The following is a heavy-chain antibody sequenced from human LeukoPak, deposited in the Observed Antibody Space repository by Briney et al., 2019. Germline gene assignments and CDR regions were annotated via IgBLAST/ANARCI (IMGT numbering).Heavy chain of an antibody. V-gene: IGHV4-30-2*01. Sequence: PSQTLSLTCAVSGGSISSGGYSWSWIRQPPGKGLEWIGYIYHSGSTYYNPSLKSRVTISVDRSKNQFSLKLSSVSAADTAVYYCARDLVRSSSWGWYFDLWGRGTLVTVSS. J-gene: IGHJ2*01. D-gene: IGHD6-13*01. CDR2: IYHSGST. CDR3: ARDLVRSSSWGWYFDL. CDR1: GGSISSGGYS.